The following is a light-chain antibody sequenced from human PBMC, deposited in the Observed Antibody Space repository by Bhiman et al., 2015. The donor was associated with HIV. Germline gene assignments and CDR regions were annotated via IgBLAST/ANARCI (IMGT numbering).Light chain of an antibody. Sequence: QSALTQPASVSGSPGQSIAISCTGTSSDVGGYNYVSWYQQHPGKAPKVLIYDVTKRPSGVSDRFSGSKSGNTASLTISGLQAEDEADYYCSSFAGTNNFVFGTGTKVTVL. CDR3: SSFAGTNNFV. V-gene: IGLV2-14*03. CDR1: SSDVGGYNY. J-gene: IGLJ1*01. CDR2: DVT.